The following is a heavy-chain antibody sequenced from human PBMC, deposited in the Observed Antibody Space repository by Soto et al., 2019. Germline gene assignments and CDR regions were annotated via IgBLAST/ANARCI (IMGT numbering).Heavy chain of an antibody. CDR3: ARDRGHETLWFGKLGWFDP. V-gene: IGHV4-59*01. J-gene: IGHJ5*02. D-gene: IGHD3-10*01. CDR2: IYYSGST. CDR1: GGSISSYY. Sequence: QEQLQESGPGLVKPSETLSLTCTVSGGSISSYYWSWIRQPPGKGLEWIGYIYYSGSTNYNPSLKSRVTISVSTSKNQFCRMLSSVSGADTAVYCCARDRGHETLWFGKLGWFDPWGQGTLVTV.